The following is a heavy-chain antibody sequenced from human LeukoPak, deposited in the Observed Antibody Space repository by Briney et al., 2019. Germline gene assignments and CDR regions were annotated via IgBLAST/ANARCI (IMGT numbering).Heavy chain of an antibody. CDR3: ARVGDETRGSYFDY. Sequence: PSETLSLTCTVSGGSISSYYWSWIRQPPGKGLEWIGYIYYSGSTNYNPSLKSRVIISVDTSKNQFSLKLSSVTAADTAVYYCARVGDETRGSYFDYWGQGTLVTVSS. CDR2: IYYSGST. J-gene: IGHJ4*02. V-gene: IGHV4-59*01. D-gene: IGHD1-26*01. CDR1: GGSISSYY.